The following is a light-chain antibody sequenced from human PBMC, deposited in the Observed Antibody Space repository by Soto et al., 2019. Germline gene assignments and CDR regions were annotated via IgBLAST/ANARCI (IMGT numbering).Light chain of an antibody. Sequence: DIQLTQSPSFLSASVGDRVTITCRASQGISSYLAWYQQKPGKAPKLLIYAASTLQSGVPSRFSGSGSGTEFTLTISSLQPEDFATYYCQQLNSYIFGGGTKVDIK. CDR1: QGISSY. CDR2: AAS. J-gene: IGKJ4*01. V-gene: IGKV1-9*01. CDR3: QQLNSYI.